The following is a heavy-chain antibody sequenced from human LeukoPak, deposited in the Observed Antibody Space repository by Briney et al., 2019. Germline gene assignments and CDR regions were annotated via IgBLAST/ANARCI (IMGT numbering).Heavy chain of an antibody. CDR3: ARDKNFFSNWFDP. CDR1: GGSISSGGYY. CDR2: IYYSGST. J-gene: IGHJ5*02. Sequence: SQTLSLNCTVSGGSISSGGYYWSWIRQHPGKGLEWIGYIYYSGSTYYNPSLKSRVTISVDTSKNQFSLKLSSVTAADTAVYYCARDKNFFSNWFDPWGQGTLVTVSS. V-gene: IGHV4-31*03. D-gene: IGHD2/OR15-2a*01.